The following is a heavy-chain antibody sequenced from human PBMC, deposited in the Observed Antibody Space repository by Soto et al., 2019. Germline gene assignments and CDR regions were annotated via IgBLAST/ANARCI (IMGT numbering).Heavy chain of an antibody. J-gene: IGHJ5*02. CDR3: AKDRAFWFGEGGWFDP. CDR1: GFIFDSFA. D-gene: IGHD3-10*01. V-gene: IGHV3-23*04. Sequence: EVQLVESGGGLVQPGGSLRLSCAASGFIFDSFALSWVRQAPGKGLEWVSGIGGSGGRTYYADAVKGRFTISRDNSMNTLYLQMSSLSAEDTAIYYCAKDRAFWFGEGGWFDPWGQGTLVTVSS. CDR2: IGGSGGRT.